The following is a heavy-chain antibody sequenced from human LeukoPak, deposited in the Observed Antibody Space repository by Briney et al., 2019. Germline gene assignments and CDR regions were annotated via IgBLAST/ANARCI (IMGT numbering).Heavy chain of an antibody. CDR2: ISAYNGNT. J-gene: IGHJ5*02. D-gene: IGHD4-11*01. CDR3: ARATTFNWFDP. CDR1: GYTFTSYG. V-gene: IGHV1-18*01. Sequence: GASVKVSCKASGYTFTSYGITWVRQAPGQGLEWMGWISAYNGNTNYAQKLQGRVTMTTDTSTSTAYMELSRLRSDDTAVYYCARATTFNWFDPWGQGTLVTVSS.